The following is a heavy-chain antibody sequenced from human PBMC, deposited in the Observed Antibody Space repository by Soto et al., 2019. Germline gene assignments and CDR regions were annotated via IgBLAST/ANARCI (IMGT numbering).Heavy chain of an antibody. CDR1: GYTFTSYA. J-gene: IGHJ6*02. Sequence: ASVKVSCKASGYTFTSYAIDWVRQAPGQGLEWMGWINPNSGGTNYAQKFQGWVTMTRDTSISTAYMELSRLRSDDTAVYYCARGGVDFWSGYYIPTLYYYYYGMDVWGQGTTVTVSS. V-gene: IGHV1-2*04. CDR3: ARGGVDFWSGYYIPTLYYYYYGMDV. D-gene: IGHD3-3*01. CDR2: INPNSGGT.